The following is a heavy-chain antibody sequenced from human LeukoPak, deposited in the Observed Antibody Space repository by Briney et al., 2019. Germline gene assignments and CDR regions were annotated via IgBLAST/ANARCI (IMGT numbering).Heavy chain of an antibody. J-gene: IGHJ4*02. CDR3: ARDAYYYDSSGYYGGSYFDY. Sequence: GRSLRLACAASGFTFSSYAMHWVRQAPGRGLEWVEVISYDGSNKYYADSVKGRFTISRDNSKNTLYLQMNSLRAEDTAVYYCARDAYYYDSSGYYGGSYFDYWGQGTLVTVSS. CDR1: GFTFSSYA. D-gene: IGHD3-22*01. CDR2: ISYDGSNK. V-gene: IGHV3-30-3*01.